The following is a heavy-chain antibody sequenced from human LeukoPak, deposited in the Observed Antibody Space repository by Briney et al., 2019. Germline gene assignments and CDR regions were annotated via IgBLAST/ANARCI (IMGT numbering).Heavy chain of an antibody. D-gene: IGHD1-1*01. CDR2: IIPILGIA. J-gene: IGHJ6*02. CDR3: ARPNEAPRSEYYYYGMDV. V-gene: IGHV1-69*04. Sequence: ASVKVSCKASGGTFSSYAISWVRQAPGQGLEWMGRIIPILGIANYAQKFQGRVTITADKSTSTAYKELSSLRSEDTAVYYCARPNEAPRSEYYYYGMDVWGQGTTVTVSS. CDR1: GGTFSSYA.